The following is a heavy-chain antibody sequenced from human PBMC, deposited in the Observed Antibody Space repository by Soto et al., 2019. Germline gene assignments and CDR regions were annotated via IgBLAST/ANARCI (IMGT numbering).Heavy chain of an antibody. CDR1: GGSISSYY. J-gene: IGHJ6*03. CDR3: ARGAVTIDYYYYYMEV. D-gene: IGHD4-4*01. V-gene: IGHV4-59*01. CDR2: IYYSGST. Sequence: PSETLSLTCTVSGGSISSYYWSWIRQPPGKGLEWIGYIYYSGSTNYNPSLKSRVTISVDTSKNQFSLKLSSVTAADTAVYYCARGAVTIDYYYYYMEVWGKGTTVTVSS.